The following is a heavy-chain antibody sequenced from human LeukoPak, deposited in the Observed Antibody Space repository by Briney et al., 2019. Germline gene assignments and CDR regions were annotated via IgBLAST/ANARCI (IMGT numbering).Heavy chain of an antibody. J-gene: IGHJ4*02. CDR2: INHREST. CDR1: GGSIGSSAYS. CDR3: ARRLGYCTSTSCSYFDY. D-gene: IGHD2-2*01. Sequence: PSETLSLTCTVSGGSIGSSAYSWGWIRQPPGKGLEWIGEINHRESTNYNPSLKSRVTISVDTSKNQFSLKVRSMTAADTAVYYCARRLGYCTSTSCSYFDYWGQGTLVTVSS. V-gene: IGHV4-39*07.